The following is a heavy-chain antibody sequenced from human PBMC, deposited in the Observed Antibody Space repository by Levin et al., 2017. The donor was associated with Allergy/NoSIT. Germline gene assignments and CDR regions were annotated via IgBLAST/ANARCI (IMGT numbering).Heavy chain of an antibody. J-gene: IGHJ4*02. CDR1: GFTFSSYA. CDR2: ISYDGSNK. Sequence: GESLKISCAASGFTFSSYAMHWVRQAPGKGLEWVAVISYDGSNKYYADSVKGRFTISRDNSKNTLYLQMNSLGAEDTAVYYCAREGGSYPLFDYWGQGTLVTVSS. CDR3: AREGGSYPLFDY. V-gene: IGHV3-30-3*01. D-gene: IGHD1-26*01.